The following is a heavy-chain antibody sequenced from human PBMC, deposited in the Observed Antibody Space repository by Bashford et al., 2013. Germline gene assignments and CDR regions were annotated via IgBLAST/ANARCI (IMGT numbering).Heavy chain of an antibody. V-gene: IGHV4-39*07. Sequence: SETLSLTCTVSGGSITSRSFYWGWIRQPPGKGLEWIGDIYYTGSTYYNPSLKSRVTISADTSKNQFSLKLSSVTAADTAVYFCATRSRGRYLYDAFDVWGLGTRVTVSS. CDR3: ATRSRGRYLYDAFDV. CDR2: IYYTGST. J-gene: IGHJ3*01. D-gene: IGHD2-15*01. CDR1: GGSITSRSFY.